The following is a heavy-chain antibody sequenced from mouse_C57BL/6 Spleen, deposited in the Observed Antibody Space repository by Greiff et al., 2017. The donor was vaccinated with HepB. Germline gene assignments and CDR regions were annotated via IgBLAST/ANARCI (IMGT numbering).Heavy chain of an antibody. Sequence: EVQRVESGEGLVKPGGSLKLSCAASGFTFSSYAMSWVRQTPEKRLEWGAYISSGGDYIYYADTVKGRFTISRDNARNTLYLQMSSLKSEDTAMYYCTRGASYYGSSPWYFDVWGTGTTVTVSS. CDR2: ISSGGDYI. CDR3: TRGASYYGSSPWYFDV. V-gene: IGHV5-9-1*02. D-gene: IGHD1-1*01. CDR1: GFTFSSYA. J-gene: IGHJ1*03.